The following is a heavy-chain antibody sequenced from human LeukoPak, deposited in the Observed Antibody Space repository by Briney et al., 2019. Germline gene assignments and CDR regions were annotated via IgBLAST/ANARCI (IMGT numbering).Heavy chain of an antibody. CDR3: ASLLGYCSSTSCYYGAFDI. Sequence: SLTLSLTCTVSGGSISSGDYYWSWIRQPPGKGLEWIGYIYYSGSTYYNPSLKSRVTISVDTSKNQFSLKLNSVTAADTAVYYCASLLGYCSSTSCYYGAFDIWGQGTMVTVSS. CDR2: IYYSGST. J-gene: IGHJ3*02. V-gene: IGHV4-30-4*01. CDR1: GGSISSGDYY. D-gene: IGHD2-2*01.